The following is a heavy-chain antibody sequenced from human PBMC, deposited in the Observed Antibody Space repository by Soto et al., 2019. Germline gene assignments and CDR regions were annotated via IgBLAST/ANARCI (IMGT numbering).Heavy chain of an antibody. V-gene: IGHV1-58*01. Sequence: SVKVSCKASGFTFTSSAVQWVRQARGQRLEWIGWIVVGSGNTNYAQKFQERVTITRDMSTSTAYMELSSLRSEDTAVYYCAADTYYYDSSGSLDYWGQGTLVTVSS. CDR3: AADTYYYDSSGSLDY. CDR2: IVVGSGNT. D-gene: IGHD3-22*01. CDR1: GFTFTSSA. J-gene: IGHJ4*02.